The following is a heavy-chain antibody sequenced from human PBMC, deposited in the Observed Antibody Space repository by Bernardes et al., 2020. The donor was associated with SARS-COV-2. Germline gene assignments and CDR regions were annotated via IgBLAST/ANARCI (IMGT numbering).Heavy chain of an antibody. CDR1: GGTFNTYA. J-gene: IGHJ6*02. D-gene: IGHD1-1*01. CDR3: ARDRASWTYNMNANYFYSLDV. V-gene: IGHV1-69*06. CDR2: IIPIFGTA. Sequence: PVKVSCKASGGTFNTYAITWVRQAPGQGLEWMGRIIPIFGTAKYPQKFLGRLTITADKSTTTAYMELSSLRSEDTAVYFCARDRASWTYNMNANYFYSLDVWGQGTTVTVSS.